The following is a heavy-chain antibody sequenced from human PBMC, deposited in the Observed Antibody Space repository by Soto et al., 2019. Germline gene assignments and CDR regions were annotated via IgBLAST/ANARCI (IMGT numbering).Heavy chain of an antibody. CDR3: ARIMGSGWYFDY. J-gene: IGHJ4*02. D-gene: IGHD6-19*01. CDR1: GFSLSTSGVG. CDR2: IYWNDDK. V-gene: IGHV2-5*01. Sequence: QITLKESGPTLVKPTQTLTLTCTFSGFSLSTSGVGVGWIRQPPGKALEWLALIYWNDDKRYSPSLKSRLTITKDTSKNQVVLTMTNMDPVDTATYYCARIMGSGWYFDYWGQGTLVTVSS.